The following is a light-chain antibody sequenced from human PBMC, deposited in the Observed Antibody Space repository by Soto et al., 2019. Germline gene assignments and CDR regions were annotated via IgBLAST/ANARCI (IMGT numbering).Light chain of an antibody. CDR1: GSNVGGNT. J-gene: IGLJ3*02. V-gene: IGLV1-44*01. CDR2: YNT. CDR3: AAWDDSLKGVV. Sequence: QSVLTQPPSASGTPGQRATISCSGSGSNVGGNTVNWYQHLPGTAPKLLIYYNTQRPSGVPDRFSGSKSGTSASLAISGLRSEDEVDYYGAAWDDSLKGVVFGGGTQLT.